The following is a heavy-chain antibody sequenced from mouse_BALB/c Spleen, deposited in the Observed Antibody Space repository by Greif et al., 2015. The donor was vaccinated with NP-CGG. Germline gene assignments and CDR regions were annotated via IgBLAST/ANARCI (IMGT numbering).Heavy chain of an antibody. J-gene: IGHJ3*01. CDR3: AREGYGNYFAY. D-gene: IGHD2-1*01. CDR1: GYSFTGYN. Sequence: EVQLQESGPELGKPGASVKISCKASGYSFTGYNMYWVKQSHRKSLEWIGYIDPYNGGTSYNQKSKGKATLTVDKSSSTAYMHLNSLTSEDSAIYYCAREGYGNYFAYCGQGTLVTVSA. V-gene: IGHV1S135*01. CDR2: IDPYNGGT.